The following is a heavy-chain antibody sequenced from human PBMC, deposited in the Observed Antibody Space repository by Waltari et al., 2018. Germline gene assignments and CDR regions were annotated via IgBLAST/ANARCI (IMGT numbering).Heavy chain of an antibody. CDR3: ARDPTTATSFLLHYFDY. V-gene: IGHV3-7*01. CDR2: IRGDGDEK. J-gene: IGHJ4*02. CDR1: GLGFSNSW. Sequence: EVQLVESGGGLVQPGGSLRRSCVASGLGFSNSWMAWVRQSPRRGLEWVANIRGDGDEKYYVDSVKGRFTISRDNAKNSLYLEMNSLRAEDTAVYYCARDPTTATSFLLHYFDYWGQGNLVTVSS.